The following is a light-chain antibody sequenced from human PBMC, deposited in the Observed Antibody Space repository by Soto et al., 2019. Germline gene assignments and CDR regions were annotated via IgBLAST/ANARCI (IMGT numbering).Light chain of an antibody. CDR3: QNFRSSAIS. CDR2: DAS. V-gene: IGKV1-13*02. J-gene: IGKJ4*01. Sequence: AIRMTQSPCSLSASVGDRVTITCRASQGIGSALAWYQLKPGAAPALLIYDASTLESGVPSRFSGSRSGADFTLTISSLQPEDFATYYCQNFRSSAISFGGGTKVDIK. CDR1: QGIGSA.